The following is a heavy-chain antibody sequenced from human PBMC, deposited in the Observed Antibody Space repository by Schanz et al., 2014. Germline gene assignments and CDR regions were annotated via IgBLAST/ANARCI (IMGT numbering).Heavy chain of an antibody. Sequence: QVQLQESGPGLVKPSETLSLTCAVSGASVSSFYWSWIRQPAGKGLEWIGHVYATGRTKYNPSLKIRVTMSVDTSQKQISLKLPSVTAADTAVYYCARTLVNGSRKWFVPWGPGTQVTVSS. V-gene: IGHV4-4*07. D-gene: IGHD3-10*01. CDR2: VYATGRT. CDR3: ARTLVNGSRKWFVP. J-gene: IGHJ5*02. CDR1: GASVSSFY.